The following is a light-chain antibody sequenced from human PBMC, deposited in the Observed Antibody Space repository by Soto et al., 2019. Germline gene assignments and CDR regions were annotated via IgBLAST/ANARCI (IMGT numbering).Light chain of an antibody. Sequence: EIMLTQSPGTLSLSPGERATLSCRASQSINTYLAWYQQKPGQAPRLLIYDASNRATGIPARFSGTGSGTDFSLTISSLEPEDFAIYYCQQRYSWPITFGQGTRLDIK. V-gene: IGKV3-11*01. CDR3: QQRYSWPIT. CDR2: DAS. J-gene: IGKJ5*01. CDR1: QSINTY.